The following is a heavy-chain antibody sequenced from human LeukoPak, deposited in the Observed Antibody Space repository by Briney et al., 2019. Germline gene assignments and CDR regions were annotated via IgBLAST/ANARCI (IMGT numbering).Heavy chain of an antibody. J-gene: IGHJ6*03. CDR3: ARDRHIAAAVYYYYMDV. V-gene: IGHV1-18*01. CDR1: GYTFTSYI. CDR2: INAYNGNT. Sequence: ASVKVSCKASGYTFTSYIISWVRQAPGQGLEWMGWINAYNGNTDYAQRVQGRVTMTTDTSTSTAYMEVRSLRSADPAVYYCARDRHIAAAVYYYYMDVWGKGTPVTVSS. D-gene: IGHD6-13*01.